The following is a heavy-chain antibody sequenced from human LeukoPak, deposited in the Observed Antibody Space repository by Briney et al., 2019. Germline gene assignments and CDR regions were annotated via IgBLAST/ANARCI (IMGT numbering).Heavy chain of an antibody. D-gene: IGHD6-19*01. V-gene: IGHV3-23*01. CDR3: AKGAVAGNFDY. CDR2: ISASGGST. CDR1: GFTFSSSA. J-gene: IGHJ4*02. Sequence: GGSLRLSCAASGFTFSSSAMSWVRQVPGKGLEWVSGISASGGSTYYADSVKGRFTISRDNSKNTLYLQMNSLRAEDTAVYYCAKGAVAGNFDYWGQGTLVTVSS.